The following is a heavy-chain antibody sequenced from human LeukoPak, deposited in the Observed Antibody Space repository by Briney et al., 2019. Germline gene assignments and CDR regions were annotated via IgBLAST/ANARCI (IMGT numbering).Heavy chain of an antibody. Sequence: SETLSLTCVVYGGSFGGYFWSWIRQPPGKGLEWIGEITPSGSTNYNPSLKSRVSISIDTSKKKLSLRLTSVTAADSAVYYCASSFYYDSRDYWGQGTLVTVSS. V-gene: IGHV4-34*01. D-gene: IGHD3-22*01. J-gene: IGHJ4*02. CDR2: ITPSGST. CDR1: GGSFGGYF. CDR3: ASSFYYDSRDY.